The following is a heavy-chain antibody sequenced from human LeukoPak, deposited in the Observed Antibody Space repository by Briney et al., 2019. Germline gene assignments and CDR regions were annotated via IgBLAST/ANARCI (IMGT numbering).Heavy chain of an antibody. CDR1: GFTFSSYA. CDR2: ISYDGGNK. J-gene: IGHJ4*02. D-gene: IGHD3-22*01. Sequence: GGSLRLSCAASGFTFSSYAMHWVRQAPGKGLEWVAVISYDGGNKYYADSVKGRFTISRDNAKNSLYLQMNSLRDEDTAVYYCARDGTYYYDSSGSEIYFDYWGQGTLVTVSS. CDR3: ARDGTYYYDSSGSEIYFDY. V-gene: IGHV3-30-3*01.